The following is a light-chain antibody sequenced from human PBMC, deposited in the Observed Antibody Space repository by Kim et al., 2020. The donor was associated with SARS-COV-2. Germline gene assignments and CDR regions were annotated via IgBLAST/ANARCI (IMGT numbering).Light chain of an antibody. CDR2: DTY. CDR3: LLFYGGSWV. CDR1: TGAVTINYH. V-gene: IGLV7-43*01. Sequence: QAVVTQEPSLTVSPGWTVTLTCASTTGAVTINYHPNWFQQKPGQPPRALIYDTYNKHSWTPARFSASLLGGKAALTLSGVQPEDEAEYYCLLFYGGSWVFGGGTQLTVL. J-gene: IGLJ3*02.